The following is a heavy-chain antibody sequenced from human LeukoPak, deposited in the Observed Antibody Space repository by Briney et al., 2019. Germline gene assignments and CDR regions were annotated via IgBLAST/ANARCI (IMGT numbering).Heavy chain of an antibody. J-gene: IGHJ4*02. CDR1: GFTFSSYA. D-gene: IGHD2-2*01. V-gene: IGHV3-23*01. CDR3: AKLYCTSTSCQIDY. CDR2: ISGSGHST. Sequence: GGSLRLSCAASGFTFSSYAMTWVRQAPGKGLEWVSGISGSGHSTYYADSVRGRFTISRDNSKNTLYLQMNSLRAEGTAVYYCAKLYCTSTSCQIDYWGQGTLVTVSS.